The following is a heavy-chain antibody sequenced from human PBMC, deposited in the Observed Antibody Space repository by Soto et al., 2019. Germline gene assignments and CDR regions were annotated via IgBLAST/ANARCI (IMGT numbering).Heavy chain of an antibody. D-gene: IGHD3-9*01. Sequence: QVQLVESGGGVVQPGRSLRLSCAASGFTFTAHAMHWVRQAPGKGLEWVAVISYDGGNQHYADSVKGRLTISRGDSKNTLYLQMNSLRAEDTAVYYCARDRYFDSYDFDYWGQGTLVTVSS. V-gene: IGHV3-30-3*01. J-gene: IGHJ4*02. CDR1: GFTFTAHA. CDR2: ISYDGGNQ. CDR3: ARDRYFDSYDFDY.